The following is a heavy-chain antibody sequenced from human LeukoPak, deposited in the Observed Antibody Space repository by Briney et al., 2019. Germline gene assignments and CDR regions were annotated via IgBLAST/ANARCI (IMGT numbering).Heavy chain of an antibody. J-gene: IGHJ4*02. Sequence: SETLSLTCTVSGGSISSSSYYWGWIRQPPGTGLEWIGSIYYSGSTYYNPSLKSRVTISVDTSKNQFSLKLSSVTAADTAVYYCARDYYDSSGIARDFDYWGQGTLVTVSS. CDR3: ARDYYDSSGIARDFDY. CDR2: IYYSGST. V-gene: IGHV4-39*07. D-gene: IGHD3-22*01. CDR1: GGSISSSSYY.